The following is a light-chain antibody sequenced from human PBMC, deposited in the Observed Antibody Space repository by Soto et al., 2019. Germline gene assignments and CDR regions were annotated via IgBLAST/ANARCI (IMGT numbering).Light chain of an antibody. CDR3: QSYDSSLSDHYV. CDR1: SSNIGATYD. J-gene: IGLJ1*01. Sequence: SVLTQPPSVSGAPGQRVTISCTGSSSNIGATYDVQWYQQLPGTAPKLLIYGNSNRPSGVPDRFSGSKSGTSASLAITGLQADDEADYYCQSYDSSLSDHYVFGTGTKLTVL. CDR2: GNS. V-gene: IGLV1-40*01.